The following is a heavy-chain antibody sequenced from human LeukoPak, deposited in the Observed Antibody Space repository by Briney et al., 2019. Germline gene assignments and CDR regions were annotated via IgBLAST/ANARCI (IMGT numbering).Heavy chain of an antibody. V-gene: IGHV1-2*02. CDR2: INPNNGGT. CDR3: ARKASYYYYYMDV. CDR1: GYSFTAYY. J-gene: IGHJ6*03. Sequence: ASVKVSCKASGYSFTAYYIHWVRQAPGQGLEWMGWINPNNGGTKFAQKFQGRVTMTRDTSISTAYMELTRLTSDDTAVYYCARKASYYYYYMDVWGKGITVTVSS.